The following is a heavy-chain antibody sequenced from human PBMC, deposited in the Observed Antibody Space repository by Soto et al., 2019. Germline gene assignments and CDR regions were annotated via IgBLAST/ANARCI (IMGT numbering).Heavy chain of an antibody. Sequence: PSETLSLTCTVSGHSISSSNYYWGWIRQPPGKGLEWIGNIFYSGFTNDNPSLKSRVTISVDRSKNQFSLKLSSVTAADTAVYYCARESRSWYGSIWDYWGQGTLVTVSS. CDR2: IFYSGFT. CDR1: GHSISSSNYY. CDR3: ARESRSWYGSIWDY. J-gene: IGHJ4*02. V-gene: IGHV4-39*02. D-gene: IGHD6-13*01.